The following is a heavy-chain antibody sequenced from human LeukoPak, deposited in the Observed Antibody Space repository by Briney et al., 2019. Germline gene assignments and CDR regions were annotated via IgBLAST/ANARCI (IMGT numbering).Heavy chain of an antibody. J-gene: IGHJ4*02. CDR2: IYYSGSI. V-gene: IGHV4-31*03. Sequence: SETLSLTCTVSGGSISSGGYYWSWIRQHPGKGLEWIGYIYYSGSIYYNPSLKSRVTISVDTSKNQVSLKLSFVTAADTAVYYCARSRDSSGYYFVVGFDYWGQGTLVTVSS. CDR3: ARSRDSSGYYFVVGFDY. D-gene: IGHD3-22*01. CDR1: GGSISSGGYY.